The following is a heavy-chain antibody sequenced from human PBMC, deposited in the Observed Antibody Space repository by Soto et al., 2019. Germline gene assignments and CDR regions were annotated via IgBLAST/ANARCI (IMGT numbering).Heavy chain of an antibody. J-gene: IGHJ6*02. D-gene: IGHD2-15*01. V-gene: IGHV1-46*01. CDR1: AYTFTSYY. CDR3: ARDQGYCSGGSCPGVYYYYGMDV. CDR2: INPSGGST. Sequence: RASVKVSCKASAYTFTSYYMHWVRQAPGQGLEWMGIINPSGGSTSYAQKFQGRVTMTRDTSTSTVYMELSSLRSEDTAVYYCARDQGYCSGGSCPGVYYYYGMDVWGQGTTVT.